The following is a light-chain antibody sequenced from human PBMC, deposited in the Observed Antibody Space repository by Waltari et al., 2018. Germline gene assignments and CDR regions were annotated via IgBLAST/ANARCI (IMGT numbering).Light chain of an antibody. J-gene: IGLJ7*01. V-gene: IGLV1-44*01. Sequence: QSVLTQPPSASGTPGLRVPISCSGSSPNIGSNPVNWYQQLPGTAPKLPIYSNNQRPSGVPDRFSGSKSGTSASLAISGLQSEDEADYYCATWDDSLNAAVFGGGTQLSVL. CDR3: ATWDDSLNAAV. CDR2: SNN. CDR1: SPNIGSNP.